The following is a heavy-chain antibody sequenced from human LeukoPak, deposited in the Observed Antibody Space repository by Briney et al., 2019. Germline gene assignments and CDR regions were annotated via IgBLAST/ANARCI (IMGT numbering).Heavy chain of an antibody. V-gene: IGHV4-39*01. CDR3: ARLYYDSSGYYQICYFDY. CDR1: GGSISSSSYY. CDR2: IYYSGST. D-gene: IGHD3-22*01. Sequence: SETLSLTCTVSGGSISSSSYYWGWIRQPPGKGLEWIGSIYYSGSTYYNPSLKRRSTISVDTSKNQFSLNLSSVTAADGAVYYCARLYYDSSGYYQICYFDYWGQGTLVTVSS. J-gene: IGHJ4*02.